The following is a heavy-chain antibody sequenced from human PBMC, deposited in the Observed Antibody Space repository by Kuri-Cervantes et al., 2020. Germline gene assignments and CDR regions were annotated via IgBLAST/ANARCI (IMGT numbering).Heavy chain of an antibody. Sequence: GESLKISCAASGFTFSGAWMSWVRQAPGKGLEWVAVISYDGSNKYYADSVKGRFTISRDNSKNTLYLQMYSLRAEDTAVYYCARTGRVPFDYWGQGTLVTVSS. CDR2: ISYDGSNK. V-gene: IGHV3-30*03. D-gene: IGHD1-14*01. CDR3: ARTGRVPFDY. CDR1: GFTFSGAW. J-gene: IGHJ4*02.